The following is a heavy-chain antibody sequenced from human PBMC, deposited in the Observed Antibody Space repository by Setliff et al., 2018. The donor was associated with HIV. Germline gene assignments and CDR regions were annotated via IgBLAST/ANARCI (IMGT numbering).Heavy chain of an antibody. J-gene: IGHJ6*02. CDR3: ASRPWGAAAGSRYGMDV. V-gene: IGHV4-39*01. D-gene: IGHD6-13*01. CDR1: GGSISSSNYY. CDR2: IYYSGST. Sequence: PSETLSLTCTVSGGSISSSNYYWGWIRQPPGKGLEWIGSIYYSGSTYYNPSLKSRVTISVDTSKNQFSLKLSSVTAADTAVYYCASRPWGAAAGSRYGMDVWGRGTTVTVSS.